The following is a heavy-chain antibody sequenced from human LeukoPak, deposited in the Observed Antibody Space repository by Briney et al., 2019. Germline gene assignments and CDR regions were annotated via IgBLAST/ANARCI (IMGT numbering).Heavy chain of an antibody. CDR2: ISANNGNT. CDR3: ARCLLSGSQSKY. D-gene: IGHD1-26*01. V-gene: IGHV1-18*01. J-gene: IGHJ4*02. Sequence: ASVEVSCKASGYTFTNYGISWVRQAPGQGLEWMGWISANNGNTNFAQKLQGRVTMTTDTSTSTAYMELRSLRSDDTAVYYCARCLLSGSQSKYWGQGTLVTVSS. CDR1: GYTFTNYG.